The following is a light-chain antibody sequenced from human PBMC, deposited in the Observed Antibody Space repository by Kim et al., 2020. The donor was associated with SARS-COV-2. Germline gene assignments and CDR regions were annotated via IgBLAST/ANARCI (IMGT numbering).Light chain of an antibody. J-gene: IGLJ2*01. CDR2: RNN. Sequence: SYELTQPLSVSVALGQTARITCGGNNIGSKTVHWYQQKPGQAPLLVIYRNNNRPSGIPERFSGSNSGNTATLTISSAQAGDEADYYCQVWDSSTYVVFDGGTQLTVL. CDR3: QVWDSSTYVV. V-gene: IGLV3-9*01. CDR1: NIGSKT.